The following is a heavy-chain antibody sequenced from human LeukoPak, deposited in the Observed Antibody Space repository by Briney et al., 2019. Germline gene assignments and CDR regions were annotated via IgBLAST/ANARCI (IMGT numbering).Heavy chain of an antibody. D-gene: IGHD4-17*01. CDR2: IFHTENT. J-gene: IGHJ4*02. CDR3: ARGQRDYPYYFDN. V-gene: IGHV4-30-2*01. Sequence: SETLSLTCTVSGGSISSDTYSYNWIRQPPGKGLEWIGYIFHTENTYYSPSLKSRVTIAIDMSKNQFSLKLSSVTVADTAVYFCARGQRDYPYYFDNWGQGTLVTVSS. CDR1: GGSISSDTYS.